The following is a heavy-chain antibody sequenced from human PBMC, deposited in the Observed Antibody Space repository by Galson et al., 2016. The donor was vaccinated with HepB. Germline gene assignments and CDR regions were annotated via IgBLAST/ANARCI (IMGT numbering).Heavy chain of an antibody. D-gene: IGHD3/OR15-3a*01. Sequence: SVKVSCKVSGYTLTDLSMHWVRQAPGKGLEWMGGFDPEDGETIYEQNFQGRVTMTADRSTDTLYMALSSLRSEDTAVYYCTTAPSIREIDVMGLGWFDPWGQGTLVTVSS. CDR2: FDPEDGET. J-gene: IGHJ5*02. V-gene: IGHV1-24*01. CDR3: TTAPSIREIDVMGLGWFDP. CDR1: GYTLTDLS.